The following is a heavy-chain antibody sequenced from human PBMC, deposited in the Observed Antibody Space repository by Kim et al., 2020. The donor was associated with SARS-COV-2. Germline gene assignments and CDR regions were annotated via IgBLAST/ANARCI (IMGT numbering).Heavy chain of an antibody. Sequence: SETLSLTCAVYGGSFSGYYWSWIRQPPGKGLEWIGEINHSGSTNYNPSLKSRVTISVDTSKNQFSLKLSSVTAADTAVYYCARGRNDILTGYYFMGRSPDWFDPWGQGTLVPVSS. D-gene: IGHD3-9*01. CDR2: INHSGST. V-gene: IGHV4-34*01. CDR1: GGSFSGYY. J-gene: IGHJ5*02. CDR3: ARGRNDILTGYYFMGRSPDWFDP.